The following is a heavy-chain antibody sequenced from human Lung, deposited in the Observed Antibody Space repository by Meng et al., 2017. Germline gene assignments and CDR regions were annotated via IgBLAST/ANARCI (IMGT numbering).Heavy chain of an antibody. Sequence: QVLLQQWGAGLLKPSATLSLTCVVSGGSFSDYYGSWIRQPPGKGLEWIGEINHSGSTNYNPSLESRATISVDTSQNNLSLKLSSVTAADSAVYYCARGPTTMAHDFDYWGQGTLVTVSS. V-gene: IGHV4-34*01. CDR3: ARGPTTMAHDFDY. CDR1: GGSFSDYY. CDR2: INHSGST. J-gene: IGHJ4*02. D-gene: IGHD4-11*01.